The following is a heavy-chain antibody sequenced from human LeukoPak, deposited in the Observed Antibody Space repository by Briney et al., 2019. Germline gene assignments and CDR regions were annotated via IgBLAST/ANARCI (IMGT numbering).Heavy chain of an antibody. Sequence: GGSLRLSCVGSGVAFNRHSMNWVRQAPGKGLEWISYISSSSSHIYYSDSVKGRFTIARDNAKNSVYLQMNGLRAEDTAVFFCAIDRAGYNWVDYWGQGTLVSVSS. CDR3: AIDRAGYNWVDY. V-gene: IGHV3-48*01. D-gene: IGHD5-24*01. J-gene: IGHJ4*02. CDR2: ISSSSSHI. CDR1: GVAFNRHS.